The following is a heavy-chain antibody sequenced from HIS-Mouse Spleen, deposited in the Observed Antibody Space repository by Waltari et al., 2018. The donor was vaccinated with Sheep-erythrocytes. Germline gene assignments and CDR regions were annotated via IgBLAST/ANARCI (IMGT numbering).Heavy chain of an antibody. V-gene: IGHV1-2*02. D-gene: IGHD1-26*01. J-gene: IGHJ4*02. Sequence: QVQLVQSGAEVKKPGASVKVSCKASGYTFTGYYMHWVRQAPGQGLEWMGWINPIGGDTSISTAYMELSRLRADDTAVYYCARMQELPFDYWGQGSLVTVSS. CDR2: INPIGG. CDR1: GYTFTGYY. CDR3: ARMQELPFDY.